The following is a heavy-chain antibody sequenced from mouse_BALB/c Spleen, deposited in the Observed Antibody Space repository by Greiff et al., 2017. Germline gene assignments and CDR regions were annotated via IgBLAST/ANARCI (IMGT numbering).Heavy chain of an antibody. CDR3: ARCPYYYGSRYYAMDY. J-gene: IGHJ4*01. D-gene: IGHD1-1*01. CDR1: GYTFTSYW. V-gene: IGHV1-87*01. Sequence: VQLQQSGAELARPGASVKLSCKASGYTFTSYWMQWVKQRPGQGLEWIGAIYPGDGDTRYTQKFKGKATLTADKSSSTAYMQLSSLASEDSAVYYCARCPYYYGSRYYAMDYWGQGTSVTVSS. CDR2: IYPGDGDT.